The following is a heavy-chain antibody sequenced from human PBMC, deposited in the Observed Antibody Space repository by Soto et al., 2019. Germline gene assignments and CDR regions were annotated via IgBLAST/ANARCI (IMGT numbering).Heavy chain of an antibody. D-gene: IGHD2-8*01. V-gene: IGHV1-69*02. CDR2: IFPTLRIT. Sequence: QVQLVQSGAEVKRPGSSLKVSCETSGGTSTIYTITWVRQAPGQGLQWMGRIFPTLRITNYAQEFQGRLPTTAHTTTSTAQMGRSSMSSENAAVYYCTAHKRGAGRMRGHHWGQRSRVTVSS. CDR3: TAHKRGAGRMRGHH. CDR1: GGTSTIYT. J-gene: IGHJ4*02.